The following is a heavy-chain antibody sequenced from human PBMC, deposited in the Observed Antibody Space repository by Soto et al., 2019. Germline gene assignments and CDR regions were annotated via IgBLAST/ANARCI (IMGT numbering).Heavy chain of an antibody. CDR1: GFTFSSHS. J-gene: IGHJ4*02. CDR3: ARGPIALNCNYDKFDY. Sequence: GGSLRLSCAASGFTFSSHSMNWVRQAPGKGLEWVSSISSSSSYIYYADSVKGRFTISRDNAKNSLYLQMNSLRAEDTAVYYCARGPIALNCNYDKFDYWGQGTLVTVSS. CDR2: ISSSSSYI. V-gene: IGHV3-21*01. D-gene: IGHD1-7*01.